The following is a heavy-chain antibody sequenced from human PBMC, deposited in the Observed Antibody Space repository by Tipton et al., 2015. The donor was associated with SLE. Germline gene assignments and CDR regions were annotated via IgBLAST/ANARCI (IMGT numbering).Heavy chain of an antibody. CDR3: ARRITLDY. J-gene: IGHJ4*02. CDR2: IRYDGSNK. Sequence: SLRLSCAASGFTFSSYGMHWVRQAPGKGLEWVAFIRYDGSNKYYTDSVKGRFTISRDSSKNMLYLQMNSLRPEDTAVYFCARRITLDYWGQGTLVTVSS. V-gene: IGHV3-30*02. CDR1: GFTFSSYG. D-gene: IGHD3-16*01.